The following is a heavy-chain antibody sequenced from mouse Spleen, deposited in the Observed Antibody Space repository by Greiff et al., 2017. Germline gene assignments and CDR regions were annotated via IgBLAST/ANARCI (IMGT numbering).Heavy chain of an antibody. D-gene: IGHD2-14*01. CDR3: ARPRYGYWYFDV. V-gene: IGHV5-17*01. J-gene: IGHJ1*01. CDR1: GFTFSDYG. Sequence: EVQLVESGGGLVKPGGSLKLSCAASGFTFSDYGMHWVRQAPEKGLEWVAYISSGSSTIYYADTVKGRFTISRDNAKNTLFLQMTSLRSEDTAMYYCARPRYGYWYFDVWGAGTTVTVSS. CDR2: ISSGSSTI.